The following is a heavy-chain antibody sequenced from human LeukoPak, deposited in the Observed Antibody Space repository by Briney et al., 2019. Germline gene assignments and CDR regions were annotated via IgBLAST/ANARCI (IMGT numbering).Heavy chain of an antibody. J-gene: IGHJ4*02. CDR1: GGSISSNSYS. CDR3: ARTSTSGWDFDY. Sequence: SETLSLTCTVSGGSISSNSYSWGWIRQPPGKGLEWIGSIYYSGTTYYNPSLRSRVTISVDTSKNEFSLKLSSVTAADTAVYYCARTSTSGWDFDYWGQGTLVTVSS. D-gene: IGHD6-19*01. CDR2: IYYSGTT. V-gene: IGHV4-39*01.